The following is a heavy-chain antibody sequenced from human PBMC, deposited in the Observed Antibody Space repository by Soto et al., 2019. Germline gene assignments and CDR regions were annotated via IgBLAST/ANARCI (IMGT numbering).Heavy chain of an antibody. CDR1: GYSFTSYW. CDR2: IYPGDSDT. Sequence: PGESLKISCKGSGYSFTSYWIGWVRQMPGKGLEWMGIIYPGDSDTRYSPSFQGQVTISADNSKNTLYLQMNGLRAEDTAVYYCAKVDGDIVVVVAATSPGGDYYMDVWGKGTTVTVSS. V-gene: IGHV5-51*01. D-gene: IGHD2-15*01. J-gene: IGHJ6*03. CDR3: AKVDGDIVVVVAATSPGGDYYMDV.